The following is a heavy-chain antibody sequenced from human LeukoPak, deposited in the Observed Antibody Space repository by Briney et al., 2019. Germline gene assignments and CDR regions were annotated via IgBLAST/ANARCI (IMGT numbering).Heavy chain of an antibody. J-gene: IGHJ4*02. CDR2: ITSSGRYI. Sequence: PGGSLRLSCAASGFTLSSYSMNWVRQAPGKGLEWVSSITSSGRYIYYADSVKGRFTISRDNAKNSLYLRMNSLRAEDTAVYYCARSGFTDSSGFPRYWGQGTLVTVSS. V-gene: IGHV3-21*01. CDR3: ARSGFTDSSGFPRY. D-gene: IGHD3-22*01. CDR1: GFTLSSYS.